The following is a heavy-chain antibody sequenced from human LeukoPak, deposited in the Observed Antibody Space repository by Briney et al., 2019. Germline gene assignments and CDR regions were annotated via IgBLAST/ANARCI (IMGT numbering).Heavy chain of an antibody. CDR3: AREYCSGGSCSLSWFDP. Sequence: GASVKVSCKASGYTFTGYYMHWVRQAPGQGLEWMGIINPSGGSTSYAQKFQGRVTMTRDTSTSTVYMELSSLRSEDTAVYYCAREYCSGGSCSLSWFDPWGQGTLVTVSS. CDR2: INPSGGST. CDR1: GYTFTGYY. J-gene: IGHJ5*02. D-gene: IGHD2-15*01. V-gene: IGHV1-46*01.